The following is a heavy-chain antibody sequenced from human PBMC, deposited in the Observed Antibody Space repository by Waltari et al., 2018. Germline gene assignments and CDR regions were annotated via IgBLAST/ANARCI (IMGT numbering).Heavy chain of an antibody. CDR3: ATLGDGRYCSSTSCYWDY. D-gene: IGHD2-2*01. Sequence: QVQLVQSGAEVKKPGASVKVSCKASGYTFTSYYMHWVRQAPGQGLEGMGIINPSGVRTSYAQKFHGRVTMTRDTSTSTVYMELSSLRSEDTAVYYCATLGDGRYCSSTSCYWDYWGQGTLVTVSS. V-gene: IGHV1-46*01. CDR1: GYTFTSYY. CDR2: INPSGVRT. J-gene: IGHJ4*02.